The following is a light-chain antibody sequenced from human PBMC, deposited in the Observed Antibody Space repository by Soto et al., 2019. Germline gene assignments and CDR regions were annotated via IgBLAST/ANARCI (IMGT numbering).Light chain of an antibody. J-gene: IGLJ3*02. Sequence: QSVLTQPASVSGSPGQSITISCTGTSSDVGSYNAVSWYQQHPGKAPKVMIHEDSKRPSGVSNRFSGSKSGNTASLTISGLQVEDEADYYCCSYAGSSTFVVFGGGTKLTVL. CDR2: EDS. CDR3: CSYAGSSTFVV. CDR1: SSDVGSYNA. V-gene: IGLV2-23*02.